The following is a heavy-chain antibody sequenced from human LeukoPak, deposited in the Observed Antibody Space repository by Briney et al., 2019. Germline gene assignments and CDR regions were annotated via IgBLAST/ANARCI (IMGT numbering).Heavy chain of an antibody. D-gene: IGHD3-22*01. CDR1: GYTFTSYY. CDR2: INPNSGGT. V-gene: IGHV1-2*02. J-gene: IGHJ1*01. CDR3: ARGPDYYESPYFQH. Sequence: ASVKVSCKASGYTFTSYYMHWVRQAPGQGLEWMGWINPNSGGTNYAQKFQGRVTMTRDTSISTVYMELSRLRSDDTAVYYCARGPDYYESPYFQHWGQGTLVTVSS.